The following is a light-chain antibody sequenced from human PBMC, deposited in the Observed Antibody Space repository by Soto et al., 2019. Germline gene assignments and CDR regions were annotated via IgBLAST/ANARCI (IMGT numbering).Light chain of an antibody. J-gene: IGKJ4*01. CDR1: QSVGSY. CDR3: QQRSNWPSLT. Sequence: EIVLIQSPATLSLSPGERATLSCRASQSVGSYLAWYQHKPGQAPRLLISDASNRATGIPARFSGSGSETDYTLTISSLEPEDSAVYYCQQRSNWPSLTFGGGTKA. CDR2: DAS. V-gene: IGKV3-11*01.